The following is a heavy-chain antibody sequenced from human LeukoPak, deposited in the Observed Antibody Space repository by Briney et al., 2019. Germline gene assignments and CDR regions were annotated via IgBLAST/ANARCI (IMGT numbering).Heavy chain of an antibody. V-gene: IGHV4-39*07. D-gene: IGHD6-19*01. CDR2: IFYSGST. CDR3: AREREEGSSGWYAKRRSYYYYMDV. Sequence: SETLSLTCTVSGGSISTSSYYWGWVRQPPGKGLEWIGNIFYSGSTYYSPSLKSRVTISLDTSKNQFSLNLSSVTAADTAVYYCAREREEGSSGWYAKRRSYYYYMDVWGKGTTVTISS. J-gene: IGHJ6*03. CDR1: GGSISTSSYY.